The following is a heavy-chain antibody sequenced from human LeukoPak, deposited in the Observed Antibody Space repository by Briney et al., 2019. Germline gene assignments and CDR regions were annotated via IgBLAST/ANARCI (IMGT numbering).Heavy chain of an antibody. J-gene: IGHJ4*02. D-gene: IGHD3-22*01. CDR3: ARGAKEGLYYYDSSGYYYFDY. CDR2: IYYSGST. V-gene: IGHV4-61*05. Sequence: PSETLSLTCTVSGGSTSSSSYYWSWIRQPPGKGLEWIGYIYYSGSTNYSPSLKSRVTISVDTSKNQFSLKLSSVTAADAAVYYCARGAKEGLYYYDSSGYYYFDYWGQGTLVTVSS. CDR1: GGSTSSSSYY.